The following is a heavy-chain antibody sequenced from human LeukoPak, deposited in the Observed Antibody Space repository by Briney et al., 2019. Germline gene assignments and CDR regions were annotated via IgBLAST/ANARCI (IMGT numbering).Heavy chain of an antibody. CDR1: GFAFPNYW. Sequence: PGGSLGLSCAASGFAFPNYWMVWVRQAPGKGLEWVASIGKDGSEKLYVDSVKGRFTVSRDNARNSLYLQMSSLRVEDTAVYYCTRDIVYLQLEYWGQGALVTVSS. CDR3: TRDIVYLQLEY. D-gene: IGHD2-15*01. CDR2: IGKDGSEK. J-gene: IGHJ4*02. V-gene: IGHV3-7*01.